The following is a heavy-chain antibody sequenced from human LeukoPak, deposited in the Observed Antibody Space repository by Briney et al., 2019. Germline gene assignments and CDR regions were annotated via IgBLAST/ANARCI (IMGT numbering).Heavy chain of an antibody. CDR3: ATDGRHTAMGFTYY. CDR2: ISGSGGST. J-gene: IGHJ4*02. CDR1: GLIFHDYT. Sequence: GGSLRLSCAASGLIFHDYTMHWVRQAPGKGLEWVSAISGSGGSTYYADSVKGRFTISRDNSKNTLYLQMNSLRAEDTAVYYGATDGRHTAMGFTYYWGQGPLVTVSS. V-gene: IGHV3-23*01. D-gene: IGHD5-18*01.